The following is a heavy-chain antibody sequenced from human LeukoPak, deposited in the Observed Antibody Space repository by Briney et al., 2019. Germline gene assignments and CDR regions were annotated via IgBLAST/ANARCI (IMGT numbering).Heavy chain of an antibody. CDR1: GGSFSGYY. CDR3: ARATMVRGVIEFDY. D-gene: IGHD3-10*01. CDR2: INHSGST. Sequence: SETLSLTCAVYGGSFSGYYWSWIRQPPEKGLEWIGEINHSGSTNYNPSLKSRVTISADTSKNQFSLKLSSVTAADTAVYYCARATMVRGVIEFDYWGQGTLVTVSS. J-gene: IGHJ4*02. V-gene: IGHV4-34*01.